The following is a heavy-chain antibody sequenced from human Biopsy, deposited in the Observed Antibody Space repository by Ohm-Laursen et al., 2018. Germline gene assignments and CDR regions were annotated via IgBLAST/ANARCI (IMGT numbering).Heavy chain of an antibody. CDR3: ARAGVGSDGSDSYYYGMDV. D-gene: IGHD5-24*01. J-gene: IGHJ6*02. Sequence: ASVKVSCKASGNTFATYHIHWVRQAPGQGLEWMGVISPSGATTSFSQKFQGRITMTRDTSTGTVYMDLNSLGSEDTAVYYCARAGVGSDGSDSYYYGMDVWGPGTTVTVSS. CDR1: GNTFATYH. V-gene: IGHV1-46*01. CDR2: ISPSGATT.